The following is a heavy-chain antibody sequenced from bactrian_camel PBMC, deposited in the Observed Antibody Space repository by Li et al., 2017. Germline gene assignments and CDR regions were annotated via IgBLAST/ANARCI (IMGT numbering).Heavy chain of an antibody. D-gene: IGHD7*01. V-gene: IGHV3S53*01. Sequence: QVQLVESGGGSVQAGGSLRLSCAGSGSTRSMNIFAWFRQAPGKQREGVGVIGSDGNTKYADSVKGRFTISRDNAKNTLFLLMNSLKPEDTAMYYCAAALRPYIYCFVPRLTYLPVAGQGTQVTVS. CDR2: IGSDGNT. J-gene: IGHJ4*01. CDR1: GSTRSMNI.